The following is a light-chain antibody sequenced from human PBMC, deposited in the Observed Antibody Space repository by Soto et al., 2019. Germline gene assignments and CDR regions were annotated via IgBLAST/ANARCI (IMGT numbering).Light chain of an antibody. CDR2: GTS. Sequence: EIVMTQSPAALSVSPGERLTLSCRASQTVSGYLAWYQQRPGQAPRLLIYGTSTRATGIPARFSGSGSGTDFTLTISSLQSEDSAVYYCQQHNNWPYTFGHGTKLEIK. V-gene: IGKV3-15*01. J-gene: IGKJ2*01. CDR3: QQHNNWPYT. CDR1: QTVSGY.